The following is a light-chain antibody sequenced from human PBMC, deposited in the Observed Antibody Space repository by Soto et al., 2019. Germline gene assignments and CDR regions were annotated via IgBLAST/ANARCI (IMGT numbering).Light chain of an antibody. J-gene: IGKJ1*01. V-gene: IGKV3-20*01. CDR1: QSVSSSY. Sequence: EIVLTQSPGTLSLSPGERATLSCRASQSVSSSYLAWYQQKPGQAPRLLISGASSRAADIPDRFSGSGSGTDFTLTISRLEPEDFAVYYCHQYGSSPTTLGQGTKVDIK. CDR2: GAS. CDR3: HQYGSSPTT.